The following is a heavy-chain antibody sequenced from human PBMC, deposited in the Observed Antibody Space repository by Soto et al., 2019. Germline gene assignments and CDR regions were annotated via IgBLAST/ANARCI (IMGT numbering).Heavy chain of an antibody. CDR1: GGSISSYY. J-gene: IGHJ3*02. V-gene: IGHV4-59*01. CDR3: AADQIRQDDFDI. Sequence: SETLSLTCTVSGGSISSYYWSWIRQPPGKGLEWIGYIYYSGSTNYNPSLKSRVTISVDTSKNQFSLKLSSVTAADTAVYYCAADQIRQDDFDISGQRTMITVS. CDR2: IYYSGST.